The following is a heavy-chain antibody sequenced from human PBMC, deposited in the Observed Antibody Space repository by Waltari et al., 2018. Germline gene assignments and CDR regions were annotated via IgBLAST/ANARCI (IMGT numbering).Heavy chain of an antibody. CDR3: ARDGGPRGLEWLSPAYYYYYYMDV. V-gene: IGHV1-46*03. D-gene: IGHD3-3*01. Sequence: QVQLVQSGAEVKKPGASVKVSCKASGYTFTSYYMHWVRQAPGQGLEWMGIINPSGGRTSYAQKFQGRVTMTRDTSTSTVYMELSSLRSEDTAVYYCARDGGPRGLEWLSPAYYYYYYMDVWGKGTTVTVSS. J-gene: IGHJ6*03. CDR2: INPSGGRT. CDR1: GYTFTSYY.